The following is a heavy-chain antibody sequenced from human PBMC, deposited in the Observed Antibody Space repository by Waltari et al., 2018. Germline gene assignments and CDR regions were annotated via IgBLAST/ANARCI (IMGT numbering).Heavy chain of an antibody. J-gene: IGHJ6*02. D-gene: IGHD2-2*01. Sequence: QVQLQESGPGLVKPSGTLSLTCAVSGCSISSSNWWSWVRQPPGKGLAWIGEIYHSGSTNYNPSLKSRVTISVDKSKNQFSLKLSSVTAADTAVYYCARDGDCSSTSCYFPYYYYYGMDVWGQGTTVTVSS. V-gene: IGHV4-4*02. CDR3: ARDGDCSSTSCYFPYYYYYGMDV. CDR1: GCSISSSNW. CDR2: IYHSGST.